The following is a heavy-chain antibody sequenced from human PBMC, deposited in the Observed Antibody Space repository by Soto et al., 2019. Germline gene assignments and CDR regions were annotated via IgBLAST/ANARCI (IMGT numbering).Heavy chain of an antibody. Sequence: GGSLRLSCAASGFSFNSHAMSWVRQAPGKGLEWVSGISGSGDTSYYADSVKGRFTISRDKSKKTLYLQMNSLRAEDAAVYYCAKDLTYKFFGVVPNYYSYGMDVWGQGTTVTVS. CDR3: AKDLTYKFFGVVPNYYSYGMDV. CDR1: GFSFNSHA. V-gene: IGHV3-23*01. J-gene: IGHJ6*02. D-gene: IGHD3-3*01. CDR2: ISGSGDTS.